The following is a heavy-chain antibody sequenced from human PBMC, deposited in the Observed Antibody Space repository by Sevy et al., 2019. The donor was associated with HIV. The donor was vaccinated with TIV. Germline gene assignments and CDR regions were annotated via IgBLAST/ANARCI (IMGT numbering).Heavy chain of an antibody. CDR2: IIPIFGTA. V-gene: IGHV1-69*13. CDR3: ASTSGYSSGWYRLDYYYYGMDV. D-gene: IGHD6-19*01. J-gene: IGHJ6*02. Sequence: ASVKVSCKASGGIFSSYAISWVRQAPGQGLEWMGGIIPIFGTANYAQKFQGRVTITADESTSTAYMELSSLRSEDTAVYYCASTSGYSSGWYRLDYYYYGMDVWGQGTTVTVSS. CDR1: GGIFSSYA.